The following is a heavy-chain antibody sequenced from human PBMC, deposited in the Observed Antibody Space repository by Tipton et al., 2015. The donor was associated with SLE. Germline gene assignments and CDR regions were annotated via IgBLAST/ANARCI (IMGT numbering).Heavy chain of an antibody. CDR3: ARYFYDSSGVCLFDL. Sequence: LRLSCTVSGDSIGNGDDYWSWIRQPPGKGLEWIGNIYYGGGTYYNPPLESRVTISLDTSKNQFSLKLNSVTSADTAVYYCARYFYDSSGVCLFDLWGQGTLVTVSS. V-gene: IGHV4-31*02. CDR2: IYYGGGT. J-gene: IGHJ4*02. D-gene: IGHD3-22*01. CDR1: GDSIGNGDDY.